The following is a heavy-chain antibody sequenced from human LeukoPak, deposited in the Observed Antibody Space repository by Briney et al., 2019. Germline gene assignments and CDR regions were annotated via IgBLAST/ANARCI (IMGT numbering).Heavy chain of an antibody. CDR2: IRYDGSNK. CDR1: GFIFSSYG. D-gene: IGHD5-12*01. J-gene: IGHJ6*03. Sequence: GGSLRLSCAASGFIFSSYGMHWVRQAPGKGLEWVAFIRYDGSNKYYADSVKGRLTISRDNSKNTLYLQMNSLRAEDTAVYYCAKDTVKVTTIRRVPHYMDVWGKGTTVTISS. V-gene: IGHV3-30*02. CDR3: AKDTVKVTTIRRVPHYMDV.